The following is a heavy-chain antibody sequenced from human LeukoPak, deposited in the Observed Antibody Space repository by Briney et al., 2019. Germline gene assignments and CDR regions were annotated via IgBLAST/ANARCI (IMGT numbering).Heavy chain of an antibody. Sequence: ASVKVSCKASGYTFTSYYMHWVRQAPGQGLEWMGIINPSGGSTSYAQKFQGRVTMTRDMSTSTVYMELSSLRSEDTAVYYCARDLGYCSSTSCSFTDYYYMDVWGKGTTVTISS. CDR3: ARDLGYCSSTSCSFTDYYYMDV. D-gene: IGHD2-2*01. J-gene: IGHJ6*03. V-gene: IGHV1-46*01. CDR1: GYTFTSYY. CDR2: INPSGGST.